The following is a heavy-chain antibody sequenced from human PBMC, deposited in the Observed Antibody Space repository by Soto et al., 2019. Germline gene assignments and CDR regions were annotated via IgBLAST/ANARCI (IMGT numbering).Heavy chain of an antibody. Sequence: QVQLQESGPGLVKPSETLSLTCTVSSDSIAGENWWSWVRQPPGMGLEWIGEIFHTVGTNYNPSLKSRVTMEVDKSKNQFSLKLISATAADTAVYHCARVFSSGSGWMYYFDFWGQGTLVSVSS. V-gene: IGHV4-4*02. J-gene: IGHJ4*02. CDR3: ARVFSSGSGWMYYFDF. CDR2: IFHTVGT. CDR1: SDSIAGENW. D-gene: IGHD6-25*01.